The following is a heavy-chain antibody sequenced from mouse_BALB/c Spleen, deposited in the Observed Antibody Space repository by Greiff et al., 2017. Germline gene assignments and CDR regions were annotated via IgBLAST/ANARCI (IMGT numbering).Heavy chain of an antibody. Sequence: QVQLQQSGPGLVQPSQSLSITCTVSGFSLTSYGVHWVRQSPGKGLEWLGVIWSGGSTDYNAAFISRLSISKDNSKSQVFFKMNSLQANDTAIYYCARKRSTMVTTGFAYWGQGTLVTVSA. CDR2: IWSGGST. CDR1: GFSLTSYG. D-gene: IGHD2-2*01. CDR3: ARKRSTMVTTGFAY. V-gene: IGHV2-2*02. J-gene: IGHJ3*01.